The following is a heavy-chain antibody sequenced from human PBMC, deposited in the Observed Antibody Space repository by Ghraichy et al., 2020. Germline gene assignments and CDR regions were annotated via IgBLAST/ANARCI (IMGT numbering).Heavy chain of an antibody. D-gene: IGHD6-19*01. CDR2: IYYSGST. J-gene: IGHJ6*02. CDR1: GGSISSSSYY. V-gene: IGHV4-39*01. Sequence: SETLSLTCTVSGGSISSSSYYWGWIRQPPGKGLEWIGSIYYSGSTYYNPSLKSRVTISVDTSKNQFSLKLSSVTAADTAVYYCARHVDSIAVAGTGVGMDVWGQGTTVTVSS. CDR3: ARHVDSIAVAGTGVGMDV.